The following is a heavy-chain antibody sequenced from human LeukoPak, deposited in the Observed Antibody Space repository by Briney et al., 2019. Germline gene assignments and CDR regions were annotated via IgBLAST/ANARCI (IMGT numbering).Heavy chain of an antibody. D-gene: IGHD2-15*01. CDR3: ARLLVRPLLRGGFDP. J-gene: IGHJ5*02. CDR1: GYTFTGHY. V-gene: IGHV1-2*02. Sequence: GASVTVSCKASGYTFTGHYMHWVRQAPGQGLEWMGWINPNSGGTNYAQKFQGRVTMTRDTSISTAYMELSRLRSDDTAVYYCARLLVRPLLRGGFDPWGQGTLVTVSS. CDR2: INPNSGGT.